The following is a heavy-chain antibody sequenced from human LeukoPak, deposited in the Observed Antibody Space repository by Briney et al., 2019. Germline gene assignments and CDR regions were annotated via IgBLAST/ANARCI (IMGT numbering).Heavy chain of an antibody. V-gene: IGHV4-4*07. Sequence: PSETLSLTCTVSGGFINSYYWSWIRQPAGKGLEWIGRVYTSGIANYNPSLKSRITMSVDTSKNQFSLKLNSVTAADTAVYYCARMVIRAYCSGGNCYEHAFDVWGQGTVVTVSS. J-gene: IGHJ3*01. CDR2: VYTSGIA. CDR1: GGFINSYY. CDR3: ARMVIRAYCSGGNCYEHAFDV. D-gene: IGHD2-15*01.